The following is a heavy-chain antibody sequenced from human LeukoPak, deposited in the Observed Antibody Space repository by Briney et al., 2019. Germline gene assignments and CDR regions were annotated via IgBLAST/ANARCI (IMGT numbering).Heavy chain of an antibody. Sequence: SVKVSCKASGGTFSSYAISWVRQAPGQGLEWMGTIIPILGVANYAQKFQGRVTITADKSTSSAYMELSSLRSEDTALYYCARGYYGSSAYYPNDYWGQGTLVTVSS. J-gene: IGHJ4*02. CDR3: ARGYYGSSAYYPNDY. CDR2: IIPILGVA. D-gene: IGHD3-22*01. CDR1: GGTFSSYA. V-gene: IGHV1-69*04.